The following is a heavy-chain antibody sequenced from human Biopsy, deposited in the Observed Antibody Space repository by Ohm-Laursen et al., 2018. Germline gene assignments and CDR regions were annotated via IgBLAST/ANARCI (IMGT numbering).Heavy chain of an antibody. CDR3: ARGNEVMVTGPYFFDY. CDR1: GVSISSYF. D-gene: IGHD2-21*02. CDR2: IYYSGST. J-gene: IGHJ4*02. V-gene: IGHV4-59*07. Sequence: SDTLSLTCTVSGVSISSYFWNWIRQPLGKGLEWIGDIYYSGSTKYNPSLKSRVTISVDMSKSQLSLKLTSVTTADTAVYYCARGNEVMVTGPYFFDYWGQGTLVIVSS.